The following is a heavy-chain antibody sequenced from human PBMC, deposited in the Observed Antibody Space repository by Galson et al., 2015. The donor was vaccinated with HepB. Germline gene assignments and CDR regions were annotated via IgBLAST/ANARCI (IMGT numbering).Heavy chain of an antibody. Sequence: SVKVSCKASGYTFPSYNIHWVRQAPGQGLEWMGLMNPNTGGTDYAQKFQGRVTMTRDTSISTAYMEVSRLTSDDTAVCYCTREVVAAHNWFNPWGQGTLVTVSS. CDR2: MNPNTGGT. D-gene: IGHD2-15*01. J-gene: IGHJ5*02. CDR3: TREVVAAHNWFNP. V-gene: IGHV1-2*06. CDR1: GYTFPSYN.